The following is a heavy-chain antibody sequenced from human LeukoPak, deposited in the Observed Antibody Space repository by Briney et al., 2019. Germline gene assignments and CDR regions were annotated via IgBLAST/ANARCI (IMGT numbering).Heavy chain of an antibody. D-gene: IGHD3-10*01. J-gene: IGHJ4*02. V-gene: IGHV4-59*01. CDR3: AGHYGSGSYYDY. Sequence: SETLSLTCTVSGGSISSYYWSWIRQPPGKGLEWIGYIYYSGSTNYNPSLKSRVTISVDTSKNQFSLKLSSVTAADTAVYYCAGHYGSGSYYDYWGQGTLVTVSS. CDR1: GGSISSYY. CDR2: IYYSGST.